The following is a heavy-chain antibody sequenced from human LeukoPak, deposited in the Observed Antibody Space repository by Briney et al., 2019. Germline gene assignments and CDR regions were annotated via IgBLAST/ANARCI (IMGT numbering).Heavy chain of an antibody. CDR3: ASGYCGGACQLGGVDM. Sequence: PSETLSLTCAVSGDSISSGDYSWSWIRQPPGKGLEWIGYIYYSGSTYYNPSLKSRVTISVDTSKNQFSLKLSSVTAADTAVYYCASGYCGGACQLGGVDMWGQGTMVTVSS. D-gene: IGHD2-21*02. CDR2: IYYSGST. V-gene: IGHV4-30-4*07. J-gene: IGHJ3*02. CDR1: GDSISSGDYS.